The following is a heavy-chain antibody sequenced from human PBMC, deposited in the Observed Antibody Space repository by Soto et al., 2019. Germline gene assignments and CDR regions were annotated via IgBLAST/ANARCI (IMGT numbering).Heavy chain of an antibody. CDR1: GLTFSTYG. CDR2: ISPSGGNT. V-gene: IGHV3-23*01. CDR3: AKTPGGGAYGDWYFDL. Sequence: EVQLLESGGALEQPGGSLRLSCAASGLTFSTYGMTWVRLAPGRGLDYVSAISPSGGNTWYADSVKGRFTIYRDNSKSTLYMQMNSLRVEDTAIYYCAKTPGGGAYGDWYFDLWGRGTLVTVSS. J-gene: IGHJ2*01. D-gene: IGHD5-12*01.